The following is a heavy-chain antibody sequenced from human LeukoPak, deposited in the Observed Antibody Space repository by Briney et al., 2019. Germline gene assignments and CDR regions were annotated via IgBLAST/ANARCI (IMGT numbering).Heavy chain of an antibody. D-gene: IGHD6-6*01. J-gene: IGHJ6*03. CDR1: GGSISSYY. CDR2: IYTSGST. V-gene: IGHV4-4*07. Sequence: SETLSLTCTVSGGSISSYYWSWIRQPAGKGLEWIGRIYTSGSTNYNPSLKSRVTMSVDTSKNQFSLKLSSVTAADTAVYYCARDGSSSSVYYYYVDVWGKGTTVTVSS. CDR3: ARDGSSSSVYYYYVDV.